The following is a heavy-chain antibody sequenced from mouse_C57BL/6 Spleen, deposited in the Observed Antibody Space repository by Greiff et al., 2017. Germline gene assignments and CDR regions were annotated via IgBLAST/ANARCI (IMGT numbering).Heavy chain of an antibody. J-gene: IGHJ2*01. CDR3: ARDYSNSIAFGY. CDR2: IYPGDGDT. V-gene: IGHV1-80*01. Sequence: VQLQQSGAELVKPGASVKISCKASGYAFSSYWMNWVKQRPGKGLEWIGQIYPGDGDTNYNGKFKGKATLTADKSSSTAYMQLSSLTSEDSAVYFCARDYSNSIAFGYWGQGTTLTVSS. CDR1: GYAFSSYW. D-gene: IGHD2-5*01.